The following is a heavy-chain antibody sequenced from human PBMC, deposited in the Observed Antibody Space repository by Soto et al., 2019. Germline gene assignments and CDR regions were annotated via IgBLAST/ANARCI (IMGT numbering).Heavy chain of an antibody. Sequence: PGESLTTCCKVSGDSFSNYDIVWVRQIPGKGLEWMAIIYPGDSYTKYSSSFQGQVTISADKSISTAYLQWSSLKASDTAMYYCVRIKEELPWTNWFDPWGQGTMVTVSS. V-gene: IGHV5-51*01. CDR1: GDSFSNYD. CDR3: VRIKEELPWTNWFDP. D-gene: IGHD3-10*01. CDR2: IYPGDSYT. J-gene: IGHJ5*02.